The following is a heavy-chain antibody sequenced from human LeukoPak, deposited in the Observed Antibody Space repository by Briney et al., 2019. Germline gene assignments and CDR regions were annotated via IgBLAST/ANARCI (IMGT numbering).Heavy chain of an antibody. Sequence: ASVKVSCKASGYTFTSYGISWVRQAPGQGLEWMGWISAYNGNTNYAQKLQGRVTMTTDTSTSTAYMELRSLRSDDTAVYYCAGYSLTGSYYYYGMDVWGQGTTVTVSS. J-gene: IGHJ6*02. V-gene: IGHV1-18*01. CDR1: GYTFTSYG. D-gene: IGHD3-16*02. CDR3: AGYSLTGSYYYYGMDV. CDR2: ISAYNGNT.